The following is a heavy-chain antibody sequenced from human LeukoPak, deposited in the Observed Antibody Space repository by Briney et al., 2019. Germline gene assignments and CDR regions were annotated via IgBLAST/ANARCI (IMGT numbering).Heavy chain of an antibody. J-gene: IGHJ3*01. D-gene: IGHD1-26*01. CDR3: ARDLWELQSAFDL. Sequence: KPSGTLSLTCAVYGGSFSGYYWSWIRQPPGKGLEWIGEIDHSGSTNYNPSLMSRVTISVDASKNQFSLKLRSVTAADTAVYYCARDLWELQSAFDLWGQGTMVTVSS. V-gene: IGHV4-34*01. CDR1: GGSFSGYY. CDR2: IDHSGST.